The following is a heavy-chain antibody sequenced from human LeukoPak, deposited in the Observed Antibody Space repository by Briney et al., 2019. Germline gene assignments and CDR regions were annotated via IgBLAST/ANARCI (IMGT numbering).Heavy chain of an antibody. D-gene: IGHD5-18*01. J-gene: IGHJ6*03. CDR2: MNPISGNT. V-gene: IGHV1-8*01. CDR1: GYTFTSYD. Sequence: ASVKVSCKASGYTFTSYDINWVRQATGQGLEWMGWMNPISGNTGHAQKFQGRVTMTRDTSISAAYMELSSLRSEDTAVYYCARGPPIRGYRYGYDTGYYYSYSMDVWGKGTTVTISS. CDR3: ARGPPIRGYRYGYDTGYYYSYSMDV.